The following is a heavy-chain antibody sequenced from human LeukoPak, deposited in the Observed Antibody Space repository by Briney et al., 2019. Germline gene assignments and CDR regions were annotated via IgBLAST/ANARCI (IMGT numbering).Heavy chain of an antibody. D-gene: IGHD2-8*02. CDR2: IYSGGAT. J-gene: IGHJ4*02. V-gene: IGHV3-53*01. CDR3: ASGGEYCTGGACYGD. CDR1: GFIVSDDY. Sequence: GGSLRLSCAASGFIVSDDYISWVRQTPGKGLEWVSVIYSGGATFYADSVKGRFTISRDNSKNTVHLQMNSLRAEDTAVYYCASGGEYCTGGACYGDWGQGTLVTVSS.